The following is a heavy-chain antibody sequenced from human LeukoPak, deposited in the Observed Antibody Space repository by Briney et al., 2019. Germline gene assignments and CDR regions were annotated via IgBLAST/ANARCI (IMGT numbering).Heavy chain of an antibody. Sequence: PSETLSLTCSVSGGSISSGGYYWAWVRQPPGKGLEWIGFIYYSGSTYYNPSLKSRVTISVDRSMNQFSLKLSSVTAADTAVYYCARLELMGAMNYWGQGTLVTVSS. J-gene: IGHJ4*02. CDR1: GGSISSGGYY. V-gene: IGHV4-30-2*02. CDR2: IYYSGST. CDR3: ARLELMGAMNY. D-gene: IGHD1-26*01.